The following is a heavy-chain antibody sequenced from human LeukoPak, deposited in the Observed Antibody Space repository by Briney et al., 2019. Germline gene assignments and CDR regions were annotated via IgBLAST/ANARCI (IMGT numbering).Heavy chain of an antibody. Sequence: ASVKVSCKASGGTFSSCAISWVRQAPGQGLEWMGGIIPIFGTANYAQKFQGRVTITADESTSTAYMELSSLRSEDTAVYYCARDSSYYGSGSYYTDAFDIWGQGTMVTVSS. J-gene: IGHJ3*02. CDR2: IIPIFGTA. V-gene: IGHV1-69*13. D-gene: IGHD3-10*01. CDR3: ARDSSYYGSGSYYTDAFDI. CDR1: GGTFSSCA.